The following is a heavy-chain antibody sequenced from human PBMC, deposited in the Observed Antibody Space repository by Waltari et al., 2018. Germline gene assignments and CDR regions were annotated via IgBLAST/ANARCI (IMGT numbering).Heavy chain of an antibody. CDR2: IRDIGSEK. CDR3: AKDLGIGGGTTEFDH. V-gene: IGHV3-7*01. CDR1: GFIFSNYW. J-gene: IGHJ4*02. D-gene: IGHD1-1*01. Sequence: EVQLVESGGGLVQPGGSLRLSCAASGFIFSNYWMGWVRQAPGRGLEWVADIRDIGSEKYYVESVKGRFTISRDNAENTLYLQMNSLRAEDTAVYYCAKDLGIGGGTTEFDHWGQGTLVTVSS.